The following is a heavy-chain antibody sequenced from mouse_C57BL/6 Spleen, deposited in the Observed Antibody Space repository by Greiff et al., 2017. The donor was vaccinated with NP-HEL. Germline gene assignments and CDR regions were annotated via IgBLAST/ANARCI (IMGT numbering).Heavy chain of an antibody. V-gene: IGHV1-78*01. CDR3: ARNYDYVYYFDD. CDR1: GYTFTAHT. CDR2: IYPRDGST. J-gene: IGHJ2*01. D-gene: IGHD2-4*01. Sequence: VQLQQSDAELVTPGASVKISCKVSGYTFTAHTIHWMKQRPEQGLEWIGYIYPRDGSTKDNEKFKGKATLTADKSSSTAYMQLNSLTSEDSAVYFCARNYDYVYYFDDWGQGTTLTVSS.